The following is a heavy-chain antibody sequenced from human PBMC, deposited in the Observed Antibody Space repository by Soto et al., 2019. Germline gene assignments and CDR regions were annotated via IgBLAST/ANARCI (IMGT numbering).Heavy chain of an antibody. D-gene: IGHD1-1*01. Sequence: ASVKVSCKASGYTFSDYYIHWVRQAPGQGLEWMGWINPNSGGKKYAPKFQGGVTMTRATSITTTYRELNRLRSGDTAVYYCASEPATAKPEGVDFWGQGTLVTVSS. CDR3: ASEPATAKPEGVDF. CDR1: GYTFSDYY. V-gene: IGHV1-2*02. J-gene: IGHJ4*02. CDR2: INPNSGGK.